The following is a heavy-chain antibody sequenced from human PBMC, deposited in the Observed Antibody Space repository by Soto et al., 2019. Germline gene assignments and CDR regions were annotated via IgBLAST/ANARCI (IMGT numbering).Heavy chain of an antibody. CDR1: GFTFNNAW. Sequence: GGSLRLSCAASGFTFNNAWMNWVRQAPGKGLEWVGRIKPKAYGGAAAYAAPVKGRFTISRDDSKNTLYLQMNSLKTEDTAMYYCTTTMVVTPGAFDVWGLGTMVTVSS. J-gene: IGHJ3*01. D-gene: IGHD2-21*02. CDR2: IKPKAYGGAA. CDR3: TTTMVVTPGAFDV. V-gene: IGHV3-15*07.